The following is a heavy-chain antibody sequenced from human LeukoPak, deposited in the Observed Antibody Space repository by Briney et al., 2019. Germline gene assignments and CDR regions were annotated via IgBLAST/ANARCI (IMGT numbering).Heavy chain of an antibody. CDR1: GGSISSGGYS. D-gene: IGHD3-10*01. V-gene: IGHV4-30-2*01. CDR2: IYHSGST. J-gene: IGHJ4*02. CDR3: ARGGYGSGSYYKTPRYYFDY. Sequence: PSQTLSLTCAVSGGSISSGGYSWSWIRQPPGKGLEWIGYIYHSGSTYYNPSLKSRVTISVDRSKNQFSLKLSSVTAADTAVYYCARGGYGSGSYYKTPRYYFDYWGQGTLVTVSS.